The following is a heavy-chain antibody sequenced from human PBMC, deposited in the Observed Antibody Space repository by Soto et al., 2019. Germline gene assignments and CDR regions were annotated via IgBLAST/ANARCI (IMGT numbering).Heavy chain of an antibody. J-gene: IGHJ1*01. CDR3: ARLPNKSPQN. Sequence: EVQLVESGGGLVQPGRSLRLSCVASGFTFSSYWMHWVRQAPGKGLVWVSSISNDGSSTSYADPVKGRFTISRDNAKNTLYLQMNSLRAEDTAVYYCARLPNKSPQNWGQGTLVIVSP. V-gene: IGHV3-74*01. CDR1: GFTFSSYW. CDR2: ISNDGSST.